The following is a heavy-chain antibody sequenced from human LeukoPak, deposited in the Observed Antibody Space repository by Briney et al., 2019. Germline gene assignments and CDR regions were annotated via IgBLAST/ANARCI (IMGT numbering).Heavy chain of an antibody. J-gene: IGHJ4*02. CDR2: ISAYNGNT. Sequence: ASVKVSCKASGYTFTSYGISWVRQAPGQGLEWMGWISAYNGNTNYAQKLQGRVTMTTDTSTSTAYMELRSLRSDDTAVYYCALYYSDSSGYYLLFDYWGQGTLVTVSS. CDR3: ALYYSDSSGYYLLFDY. CDR1: GYTFTSYG. D-gene: IGHD3-22*01. V-gene: IGHV1-18*01.